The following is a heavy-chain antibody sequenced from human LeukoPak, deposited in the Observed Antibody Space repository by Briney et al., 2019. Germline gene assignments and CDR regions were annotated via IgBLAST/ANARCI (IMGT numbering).Heavy chain of an antibody. CDR3: AKGPWHYDYVWGSYRYFISKD. D-gene: IGHD3-16*02. CDR1: GFTFSSYG. CDR2: IRYDGSNK. V-gene: IGHV3-30*02. Sequence: GGTLRLSCAASGFTFSSYGMSWVRQGPGKGLEWVAFIRYDGSNKYYADSVKGRFTISRDNSKNTLYLQMNSLRAEDTAVYYCAKGPWHYDYVWGSYRYFISKDWGQGTLVTVSS. J-gene: IGHJ4*02.